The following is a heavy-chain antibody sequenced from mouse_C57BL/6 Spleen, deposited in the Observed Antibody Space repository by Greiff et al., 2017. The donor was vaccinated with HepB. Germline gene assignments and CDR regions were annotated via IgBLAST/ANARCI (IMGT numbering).Heavy chain of an antibody. CDR3: ARESGRQYFDY. Sequence: EVKVVESGGGLVKPGGSLKLSCAASGFTFSSYAMSWVRQTPEKRLEWVATISDGGSYTYYPDNVKGRFTISRDNAKNNLYLQMSHLKSEDTAMYYCARESGRQYFDYWGQVTTLTVSS. V-gene: IGHV5-4*01. CDR2: ISDGGSYT. J-gene: IGHJ2*01. CDR1: GFTFSSYA. D-gene: IGHD1-1*01.